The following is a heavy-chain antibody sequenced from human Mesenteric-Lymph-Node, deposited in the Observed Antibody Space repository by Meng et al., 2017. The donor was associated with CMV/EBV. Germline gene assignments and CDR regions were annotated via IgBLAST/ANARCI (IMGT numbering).Heavy chain of an antibody. D-gene: IGHD2-2*02. CDR1: GYTFIGYY. CDR2: INPNSGGT. J-gene: IGHJ6*02. Sequence: ASVKVSCKASGYTFIGYYMHWVRQAPGQGLDWMGWINPNSGGTNYAQKFQGRVTMTRDPSISTAYMELSRLRSDDTAVYYCARMGVPAAIRIRRDYYYGMDVWGQGTTVTVSS. V-gene: IGHV1-2*02. CDR3: ARMGVPAAIRIRRDYYYGMDV.